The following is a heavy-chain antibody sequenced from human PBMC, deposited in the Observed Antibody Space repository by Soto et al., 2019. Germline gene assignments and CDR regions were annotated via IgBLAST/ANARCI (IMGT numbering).Heavy chain of an antibody. J-gene: IGHJ4*02. CDR3: ARGPRLEQCLIWY. CDR1: GFTFTSFG. CDR2: VSYDGIDE. V-gene: IGHV3-30*03. Sequence: LRLSCAASGFTFTSFGIHWIRQAPGKGLEWVAVVSYDGIDENYADSVKGRFTISRDNAKDSLYLQMNSLRVEDTAVYYCARGPRLEQCLIWYWGQGTLVTVSS. D-gene: IGHD6-19*01.